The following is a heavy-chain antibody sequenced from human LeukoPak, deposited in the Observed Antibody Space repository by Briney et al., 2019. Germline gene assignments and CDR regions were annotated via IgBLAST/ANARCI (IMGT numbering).Heavy chain of an antibody. CDR1: GFTFSAYG. J-gene: IGHJ3*02. CDR3: AREGDYGAFDI. CDR2: IRYDGSHE. D-gene: IGHD4-17*01. Sequence: GGSLRLSCAASGFTFSAYGMHWVRQPPGKGLEWVAIIRYDGSHEYYADSVKGRFTISRDNSKNNLYLQMTSLRAEDTAVYYCAREGDYGAFDIWGQGTMVTVSS. V-gene: IGHV3-30*02.